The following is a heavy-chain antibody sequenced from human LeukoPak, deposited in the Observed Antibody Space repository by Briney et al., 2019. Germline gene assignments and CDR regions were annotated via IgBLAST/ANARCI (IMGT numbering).Heavy chain of an antibody. J-gene: IGHJ4*02. CDR3: APDYFWEQYYFDY. D-gene: IGHD3-16*01. V-gene: IGHV3-21*01. CDR2: ISSNGNYI. Sequence: GGSLRLSCVASGFTFSTYNMNWVRQAPGKGLEWVSSISSNGNYIRYADSVKGRFTISRDNAKNSLYLLMSSLRAEDTAVYYCAPDYFWEQYYFDYWGQGTLVTVSS. CDR1: GFTFSTYN.